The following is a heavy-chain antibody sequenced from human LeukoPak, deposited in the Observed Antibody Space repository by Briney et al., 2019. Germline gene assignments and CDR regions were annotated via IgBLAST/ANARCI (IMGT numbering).Heavy chain of an antibody. Sequence: SETLSLTCSVSGDSIRNYLWRWIRQPAGKGLEWIGRIYTSGSTDYNPSLRSRVTMSVDRSRNQFSLKLTSVTAADTAVYYCARESKSYDGSGYYHDYWGQGTLVIVSS. CDR1: GDSIRNYL. D-gene: IGHD3-22*01. V-gene: IGHV4-4*07. CDR3: ARESKSYDGSGYYHDY. CDR2: IYTSGST. J-gene: IGHJ4*02.